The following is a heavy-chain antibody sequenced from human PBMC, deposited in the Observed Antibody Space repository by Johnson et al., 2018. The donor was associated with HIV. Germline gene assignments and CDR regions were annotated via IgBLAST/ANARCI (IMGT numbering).Heavy chain of an antibody. D-gene: IGHD3-22*01. CDR3: ARARYYYDSSGYHDAFDI. CDR2: VRYDGSNK. Sequence: QVQLMESGGGLVQPGGSLRLSCTASRFTFSSYGMHWVRQAPGKGLEWMAFVRYDGSNKYYVDSVRGRFTISRDKSKNTLYLQMSSLRAEDSAVFYCARARYYYDSSGYHDAFDIWGQGTMVTVSS. V-gene: IGHV3-30*02. J-gene: IGHJ3*02. CDR1: RFTFSSYG.